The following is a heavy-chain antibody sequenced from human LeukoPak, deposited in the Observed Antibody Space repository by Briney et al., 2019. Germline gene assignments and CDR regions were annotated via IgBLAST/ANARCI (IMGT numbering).Heavy chain of an antibody. CDR1: GFTFSSYG. Sequence: SGGSLRLSCAASGFTFSSYGMHWVRQAPGKGLEWVAVIWYDGSNKYYADSVKGRFTISRDNSKNTLYLQMNSLRAEDTAVYYCARDGDYDSSHFDYWGQGTLVTVSS. V-gene: IGHV3-33*01. CDR3: ARDGDYDSSHFDY. D-gene: IGHD3-22*01. CDR2: IWYDGSNK. J-gene: IGHJ4*02.